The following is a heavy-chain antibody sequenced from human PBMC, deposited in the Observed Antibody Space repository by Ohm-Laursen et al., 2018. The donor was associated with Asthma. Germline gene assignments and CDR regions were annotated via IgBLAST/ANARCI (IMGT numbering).Heavy chain of an antibody. CDR2: ISTASTSI. Sequence: SLRLSCAASGYTFSRYGIHWVRQIPGKGLEWVASISTASTSIYYADSVRGRFTTSRDNARNSVYLQMNSLRAEDTALYYCARIGPEWELPGREYSLHHWGEGTLVTVSS. CDR1: GYTFSRYG. V-gene: IGHV3-21*01. CDR3: ARIGPEWELPGREYSLHH. J-gene: IGHJ1*01. D-gene: IGHD1-26*01.